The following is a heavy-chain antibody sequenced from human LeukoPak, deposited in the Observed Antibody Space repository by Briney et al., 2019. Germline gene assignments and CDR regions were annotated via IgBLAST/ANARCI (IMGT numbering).Heavy chain of an antibody. CDR1: GSSISSYY. CDR2: IYYSGST. V-gene: IGHV4-59*01. CDR3: ARDLAAAGKSYWNLDL. Sequence: SETLSLTCTVSGSSISSYYWSWIRQPPGKGLEWIGNIYYSGSTNYNPSLKSRVTISVDTSKNQFSLNLSSVTAADTAVYYCARDLAAAGKSYWNLDLWGRGTLVTVSS. J-gene: IGHJ2*01. D-gene: IGHD6-13*01.